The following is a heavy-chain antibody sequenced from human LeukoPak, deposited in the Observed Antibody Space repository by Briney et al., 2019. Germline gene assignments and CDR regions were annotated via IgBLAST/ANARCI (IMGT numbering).Heavy chain of an antibody. J-gene: IGHJ4*02. CDR2: IYIGGSI. V-gene: IGHV3-53*01. D-gene: IGHD2-2*01. CDR3: TRDAHASHHFGY. Sequence: GGSLRLSCVASGFTVSSSYMSWVRQAPGKGLEWVSIIYIGGSIYYADSVKGRFTISRDNSKNTLYLQMTSLRAEDTAIYYCTRDAHASHHFGYWGQGTLVTVSS. CDR1: GFTVSSSY.